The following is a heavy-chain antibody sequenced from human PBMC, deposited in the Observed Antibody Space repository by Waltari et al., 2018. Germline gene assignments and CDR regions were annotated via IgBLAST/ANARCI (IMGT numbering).Heavy chain of an antibody. CDR3: ATHRPGGYGMDV. CDR2: ITSDGSRT. CDR1: GFTFSSYW. V-gene: IGHV3-74*01. Sequence: VQLVESGGGLVQPGGSLRLSCEASGFTFSSYWMHWVRLVPGKGLVWVSAITSDGSRTRYADSVKGRFTISRDNAYNTLYLQMNSLRAEDTAVYYSATHRPGGYGMDVWGHGTTVTVSS. D-gene: IGHD2-15*01. J-gene: IGHJ6*02.